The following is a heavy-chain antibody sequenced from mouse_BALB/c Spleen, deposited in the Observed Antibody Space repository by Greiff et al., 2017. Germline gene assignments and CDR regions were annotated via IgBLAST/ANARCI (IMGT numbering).Heavy chain of an antibody. CDR1: GYAFTNYL. V-gene: IGHV1-54*01. J-gene: IGHJ1*01. CDR3: ARNYGKTWYFDV. D-gene: IGHD2-1*01. CDR2: INPGSGGT. Sequence: QVQLQQSGAELVRPGTSVKVSCKASGYAFTNYLIEWVKQRPGQGLEWIGVINPGSGGTNYNEKFKGKATLTSDKSSSTAYMELSSLTSEDSAVYYCARNYGKTWYFDVWGAGTTVTVSS.